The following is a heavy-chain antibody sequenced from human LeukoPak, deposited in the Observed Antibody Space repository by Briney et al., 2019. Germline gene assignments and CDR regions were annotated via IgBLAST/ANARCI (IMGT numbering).Heavy chain of an antibody. D-gene: IGHD1-7*01. Sequence: GGSLRLSCAASGFTFSSYTMNWVRQAPGKGLEWVSSISSTSGYTYYADSVKGRFTISRDNAKNSLYLQMNSLRAEDTAVYYCARSRTGTLLDPRKNFFNYWGQGTLVTVSS. CDR1: GFTFSSYT. V-gene: IGHV3-21*04. J-gene: IGHJ4*02. CDR2: ISSTSGYT. CDR3: ARSRTGTLLDPRKNFFNY.